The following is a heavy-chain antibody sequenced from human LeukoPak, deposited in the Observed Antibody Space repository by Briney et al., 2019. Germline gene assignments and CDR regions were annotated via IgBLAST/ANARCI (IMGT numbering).Heavy chain of an antibody. V-gene: IGHV4-59*01. CDR2: IHYSGST. J-gene: IGHJ4*02. Sequence: SETLSLTCSVSGGSISSYYWTWIRQFPGQGLEWIGYIHYSGSTNHNPSLRSRVTMSVDTSRNQFSLKLSSVTAADTAVYFCVRVGGTGHFDDWGRGTLVTVSS. D-gene: IGHD1-1*01. CDR1: GGSISSYY. CDR3: VRVGGTGHFDD.